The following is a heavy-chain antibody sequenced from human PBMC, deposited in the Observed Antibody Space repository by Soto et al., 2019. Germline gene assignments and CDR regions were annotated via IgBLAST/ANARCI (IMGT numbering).Heavy chain of an antibody. Sequence: SVKVSCKASGGPYNSFAISWVRQAPGQGLEWIGGIIPVFGTATYAQKFKGRVTITAEESTSTAYMELSSLTSEDTAVYYCARFLGGAGSYYDGQNYNYYNVMDVWGQGTTVTVSS. CDR2: IIPVFGTA. CDR3: ARFLGGAGSYYDGQNYNYYNVMDV. CDR1: GGPYNSFA. V-gene: IGHV1-69*13. J-gene: IGHJ6*02. D-gene: IGHD3-10*01.